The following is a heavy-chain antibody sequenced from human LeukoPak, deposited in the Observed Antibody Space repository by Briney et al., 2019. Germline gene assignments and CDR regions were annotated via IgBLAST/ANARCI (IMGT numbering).Heavy chain of an antibody. CDR3: ASEANCNGDRCSLQRVAS. V-gene: IGHV1-2*02. CDR1: GYTFTSYY. D-gene: IGHD2-15*01. J-gene: IGHJ4*02. CDR2: IDTSNGAT. Sequence: GASVKVSCKASGYTFTSYYMHWVRQAPGQGLEWMGWIDTSNGATNYAQKFQGRVTISRDTSIGTAYMELTNLISDDTAIYYCASEANCNGDRCSLQRVASWGQGTLVTVSS.